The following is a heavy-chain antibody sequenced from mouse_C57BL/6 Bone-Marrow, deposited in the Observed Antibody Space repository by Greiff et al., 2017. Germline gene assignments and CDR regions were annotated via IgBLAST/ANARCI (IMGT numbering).Heavy chain of an antibody. D-gene: IGHD2-10*01. J-gene: IGHJ2*01. CDR1: GFTFSSYG. V-gene: IGHV5-6*01. CDR2: ISSGGSYT. CDR3: ARHPYRGYIDY. Sequence: EVQVVESGGDLVKPGGSLKLSCAASGFTFSSYGMSWVRQTPDKRLEWVATISSGGSYTYYPDSVKGRFTISKDNAKNTLYLQMSSLKSEDTAMYYCARHPYRGYIDYWGQGTTLTVSS.